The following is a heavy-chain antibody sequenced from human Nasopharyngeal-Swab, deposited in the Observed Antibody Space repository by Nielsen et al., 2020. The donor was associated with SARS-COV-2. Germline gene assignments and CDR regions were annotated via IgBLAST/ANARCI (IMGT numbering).Heavy chain of an antibody. V-gene: IGHV3-48*04. CDR1: GFTFSSYS. CDR3: ARDTGRSKMKLPDY. J-gene: IGHJ4*02. CDR2: ISSSSSTI. D-gene: IGHD4-17*01. Sequence: GESLKISCAASGFTFSSYSMNWVRQAQGKGLEWVSYISSSSSTIYYADSVKGPFTISRDNAKNSLYLQMNILRAEDTSVYYCARDTGRSKMKLPDYLGQGTLVTVSS.